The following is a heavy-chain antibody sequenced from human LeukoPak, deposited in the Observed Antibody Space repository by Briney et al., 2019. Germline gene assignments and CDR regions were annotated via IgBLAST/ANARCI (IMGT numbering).Heavy chain of an antibody. D-gene: IGHD1-26*01. V-gene: IGHV1-24*01. J-gene: IGHJ4*02. CDR3: ARLKDGSSHADY. CDR1: GYTLTELS. CDR2: FDPEDGET. Sequence: ASVKVSCKVSGYTLTELSMHRVRQAPGKGLEWMGGFDPEDGETIYAQKFQGRVTMTEDTSTDTAYMELSSLRSEDTAVYYCARLKDGSSHADYWGQGTLVTVSS.